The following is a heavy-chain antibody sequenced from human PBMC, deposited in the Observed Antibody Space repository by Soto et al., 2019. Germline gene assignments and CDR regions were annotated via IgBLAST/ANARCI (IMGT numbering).Heavy chain of an antibody. Sequence: QVQLLQSGAEVKKPGASVKVSCKASGYTFTHYGISWVRQAPGQGLEWMGWFSNFNGDTNYAQNLQGRVTMTTDTDTDTAYMELRSLRSDDTAVYYCTRTGYAGNWVDFWGQGTLVTVSS. CDR3: TRTGYAGNWVDF. V-gene: IGHV1-18*04. D-gene: IGHD5-12*01. CDR2: FSNFNGDT. CDR1: GYTFTHYG. J-gene: IGHJ4*02.